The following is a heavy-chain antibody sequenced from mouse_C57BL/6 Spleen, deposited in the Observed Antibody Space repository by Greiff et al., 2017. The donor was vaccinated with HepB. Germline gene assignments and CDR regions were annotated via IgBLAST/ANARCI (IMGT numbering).Heavy chain of an antibody. D-gene: IGHD1-1*01. CDR3: ARWGTTVVPSFDY. Sequence: VQGVESGAELARPGASVKMSCKASGYTFTSYTMHWVKQRPGQGLEWIGYINPSSGYTKYNQKFKDKATLTADKSSSTAYMQLSSLTSEDSAVYYCARWGTTVVPSFDYWGQGTTLTVSS. CDR1: GYTFTSYT. CDR2: INPSSGYT. V-gene: IGHV1-4*01. J-gene: IGHJ2*01.